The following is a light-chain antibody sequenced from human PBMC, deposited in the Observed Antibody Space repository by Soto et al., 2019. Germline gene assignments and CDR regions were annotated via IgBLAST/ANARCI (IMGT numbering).Light chain of an antibody. J-gene: IGKJ5*01. CDR2: GAS. Sequence: EIVLTQSPGTLSLSPGESATLSSRASQSVGTTVLAWYQQKPGQAPRLLIYGASARATGIPDRFSGSGSGTDFTLTISRLEPEDFAVYYCQQYGDSLITFGQGTRLEIK. CDR3: QQYGDSLIT. CDR1: QSVGTTV. V-gene: IGKV3-20*01.